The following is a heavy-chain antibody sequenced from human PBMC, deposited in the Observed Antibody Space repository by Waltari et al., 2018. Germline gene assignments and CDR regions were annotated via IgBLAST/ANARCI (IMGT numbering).Heavy chain of an antibody. CDR3: ARGGGSYYFRVLVY. V-gene: IGHV4-39*07. Sequence: QLQLQESGPGLVKPSETLSLTCTVSGGSISNSSYYWGWMRQPPGKGLEWIGSIYYSGSTYYNPSLKSRVTISVDTSKNQFSLKLSSVTAADTAVYYCARGGGSYYFRVLVYWGQGTLVTVSS. J-gene: IGHJ4*02. CDR1: GGSISNSSYY. D-gene: IGHD1-26*01. CDR2: IYYSGST.